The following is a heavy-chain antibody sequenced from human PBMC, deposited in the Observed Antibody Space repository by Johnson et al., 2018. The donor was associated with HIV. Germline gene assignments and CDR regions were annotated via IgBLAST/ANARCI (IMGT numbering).Heavy chain of an antibody. J-gene: IGHJ3*01. Sequence: QVHLVESGRGVVRPGGSLRLSCVASGFTFSSYAMHWVRQAPGKGLEWVAVISYDGSNKYYTDSLKGRFTISRDNAKNSLYLQMNSLKAEDTGVYYCARDSTPWGGEHVGYAFDLWGRGTLVTISS. D-gene: IGHD4-17*01. V-gene: IGHV3-30*04. CDR1: GFTFSSYA. CDR2: ISYDGSNK. CDR3: ARDSTPWGGEHVGYAFDL.